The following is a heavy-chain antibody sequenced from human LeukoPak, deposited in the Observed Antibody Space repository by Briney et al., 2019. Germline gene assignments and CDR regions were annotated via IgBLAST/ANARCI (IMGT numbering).Heavy chain of an antibody. CDR3: ARGSPYCSSTSCYWGGGNYYYYYMDV. CDR2: INHSGST. CDR1: GGSLCVYY. Sequence: SETLSLTCAVSGGSLCVYYWSWIPEPPGKGLEWVGEINHSGSTNYNPALKSRVTISVDTSKNQFYLKLSSVTAADTAVYYCARGSPYCSSTSCYWGGGNYYYYYMDVWGKGTTVTVSS. J-gene: IGHJ6*03. D-gene: IGHD2-2*01. V-gene: IGHV4-34*01.